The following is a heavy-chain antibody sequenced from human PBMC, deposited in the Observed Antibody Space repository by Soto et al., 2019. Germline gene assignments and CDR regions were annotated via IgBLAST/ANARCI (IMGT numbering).Heavy chain of an antibody. CDR3: AKSGGRHFDWLFYGMDV. CDR2: MSYDGSNK. V-gene: IGHV3-30*18. D-gene: IGHD3-9*01. CDR1: GFIFSDYA. Sequence: QVQLVESGGGVHQPGMSLRLSCVASGFIFSDYAMHWVRQAPGKGLEWLAVMSYDGSNKYYADSVRGRFTISRDKSKSTLFLQMNSLRAEDTAVYYCAKSGGRHFDWLFYGMDVWGQGTTVTVSS. J-gene: IGHJ6*02.